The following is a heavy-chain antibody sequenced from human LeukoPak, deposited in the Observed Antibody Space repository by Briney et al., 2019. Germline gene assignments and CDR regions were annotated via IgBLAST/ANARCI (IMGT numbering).Heavy chain of an antibody. Sequence: ASVKVSCKASGYTFTSYYMHWVRQAPGQGLEWMGIINPSGGSTSYAQKFQGRVTITADKSTSTAYMELSSLRSEDTAVYYCARDLEMVRGVIPSDYWGQGTLVTVSS. CDR2: INPSGGST. J-gene: IGHJ4*02. CDR3: ARDLEMVRGVIPSDY. CDR1: GYTFTSYY. D-gene: IGHD3-10*01. V-gene: IGHV1-46*01.